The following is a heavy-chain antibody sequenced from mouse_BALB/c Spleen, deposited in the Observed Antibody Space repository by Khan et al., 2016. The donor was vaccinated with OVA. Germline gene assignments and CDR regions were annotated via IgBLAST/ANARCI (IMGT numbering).Heavy chain of an antibody. J-gene: IGHJ3*01. Sequence: QVHVKQSGAELARPGASVKMSCKASGYTFTTYTIHWVKQGPGQGLEWIGYIIPTNDYANYNQKFKDRATLTADKSSSTAYMQLSSLTSEDSALYDCAREGAYYRSDGWFAYWGQGTLVTVSA. V-gene: IGHV1-4*01. CDR1: GYTFTTYT. CDR3: AREGAYYRSDGWFAY. CDR2: IIPTNDYA. D-gene: IGHD2-14*01.